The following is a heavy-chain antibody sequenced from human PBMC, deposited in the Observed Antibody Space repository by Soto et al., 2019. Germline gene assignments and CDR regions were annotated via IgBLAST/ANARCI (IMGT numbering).Heavy chain of an antibody. D-gene: IGHD2-15*01. J-gene: IGHJ4*02. CDR2: INSDGNST. CDR1: GFTFSSYW. V-gene: IGHV3-74*01. CDR3: VRTSLVVAAATREDY. Sequence: GGSLRLSCAASGFTFSSYWMHWVRQAPGKGLVWVSRINSDGNSTSYADSVKGRSTISRDNAKNTLYLQMNSLRAEDTAVYYCVRTSLVVAAATREDYWGQGT.